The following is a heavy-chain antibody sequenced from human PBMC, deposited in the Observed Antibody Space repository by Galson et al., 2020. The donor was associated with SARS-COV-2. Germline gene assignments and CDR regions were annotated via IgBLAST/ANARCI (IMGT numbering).Heavy chain of an antibody. Sequence: GGSLRLSCAASGLTFSTGAMHWVRQAPGKGLEWVAVISYDGSTEYYADSVKGRFTISRDSSKNTLYLQMNNLRPEDTAVYYCAKASSGYSYGCYWYFDMWGRGTLVTAS. D-gene: IGHD5-18*01. CDR2: ISYDGSTE. CDR1: GLTFSTGA. CDR3: AKASSGYSYGCYWYFDM. V-gene: IGHV3-30*18. J-gene: IGHJ2*01.